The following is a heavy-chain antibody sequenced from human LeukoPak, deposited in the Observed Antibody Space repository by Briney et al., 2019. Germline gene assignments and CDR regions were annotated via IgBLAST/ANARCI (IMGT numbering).Heavy chain of an antibody. D-gene: IGHD2-2*01. V-gene: IGHV3-23*01. CDR1: GFTFSSFA. CDR2: ISDSGGSA. CDR3: AKSHSVVRRGYFDY. Sequence: GGSLRLSCAASGFTFSSFAMSWVRQAPGKGLEWLSTISDSGGSAYYADSVRGRFTISRDNSKDTLYVQMNSLRAEDAAVYYCAKSHSVVRRGYFDYWGQGALVTVSS. J-gene: IGHJ4*02.